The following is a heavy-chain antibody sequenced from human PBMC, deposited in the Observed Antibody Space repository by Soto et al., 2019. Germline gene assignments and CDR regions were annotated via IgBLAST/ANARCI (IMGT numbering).Heavy chain of an antibody. V-gene: IGHV3-33*01. Sequence: GGSLRLSCAASGFTFSSYGMHWVRQAPGKGLEWVAVIWYDGSNKYYADSVKGRFTISRDNSKNTLYLQMNSLRAEDTAVYYCARDYYILIDGITGTTGRGHAFDIWGQGTMVTVSS. D-gene: IGHD1-7*01. CDR1: GFTFSSYG. CDR2: IWYDGSNK. J-gene: IGHJ3*02. CDR3: ARDYYILIDGITGTTGRGHAFDI.